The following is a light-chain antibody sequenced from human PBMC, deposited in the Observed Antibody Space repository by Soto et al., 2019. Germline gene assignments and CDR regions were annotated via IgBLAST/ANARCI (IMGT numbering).Light chain of an antibody. V-gene: IGLV1-40*01. CDR3: QSYDSGLSGSV. Sequence: QSVLTQPPSVSGAPGQRVTISCTGSSSNIGAGYDVHWYQLHPGTAPKLLIYDNYKRPSGIPDRFSGSKSGTSATLDITGLQTGDEADYYCQSYDSGLSGSVFGGGTKVTVL. CDR1: SSNIGAGYD. J-gene: IGLJ3*02. CDR2: DNY.